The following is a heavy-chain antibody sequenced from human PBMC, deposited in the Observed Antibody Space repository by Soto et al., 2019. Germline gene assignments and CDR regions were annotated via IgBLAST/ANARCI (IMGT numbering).Heavy chain of an antibody. CDR1: GGSISSYY. CDR2: IYTSGST. Sequence: QVQLQESGPGLVKPSETPSLTCTVSGGSISSYYWSWIRQPAGKGLEWIGRIYTSGSTNYNPSLKSRVTMSVDTYKNQFSLKLSSVTAADTAVYYCARARCYIYYYYYGMDVWGQGTTVTVSS. J-gene: IGHJ6*02. CDR3: ARARCYIYYYYYGMDV. D-gene: IGHD2-15*01. V-gene: IGHV4-4*07.